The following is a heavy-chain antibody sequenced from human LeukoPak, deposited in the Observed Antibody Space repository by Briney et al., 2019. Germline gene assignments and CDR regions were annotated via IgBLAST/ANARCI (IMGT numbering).Heavy chain of an antibody. J-gene: IGHJ4*02. CDR3: ARGSFPSDDILTGPFDN. CDR2: ISSYNGNT. Sequence: ASVKVSCKASGYTFTSYGISWVRQAPGQGLEWMGWISSYNGNTNYGQKLQGRATMTTDTSTSTAYMELRSLRSDDTAVYYCARGSFPSDDILTGPFDNWGQGTLVTVSS. D-gene: IGHD3-9*01. CDR1: GYTFTSYG. V-gene: IGHV1-18*01.